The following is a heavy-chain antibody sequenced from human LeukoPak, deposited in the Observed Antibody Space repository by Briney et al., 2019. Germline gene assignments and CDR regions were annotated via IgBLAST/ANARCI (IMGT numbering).Heavy chain of an antibody. V-gene: IGHV1-2*02. CDR1: GYTFTGYY. CDR3: ASVRIYSNWFDP. CDR2: INPNSGGT. Sequence: ASVKVSCKASGYTFTGYYMHWVRQAPGQGLEWMGWINPNSGGTNYAQKFQGRVTMTRDTSISTAYMELGRLRSDDTAVYYCASVRIYSNWFDPWGQGTLVTVSS. D-gene: IGHD5-12*01. J-gene: IGHJ5*02.